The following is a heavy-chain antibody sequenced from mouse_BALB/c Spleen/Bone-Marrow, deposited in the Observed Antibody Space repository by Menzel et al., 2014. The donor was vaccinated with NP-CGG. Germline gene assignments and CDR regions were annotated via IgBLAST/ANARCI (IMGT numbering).Heavy chain of an antibody. CDR2: IHPSDSET. CDR3: AREREITTVVAGDWYFDV. D-gene: IGHD1-1*01. V-gene: IGHV1-61*01. CDR1: GYSFTSYW. J-gene: IGHJ1*01. Sequence: QVQLQQSGAELVRPGASVKLSCKASGYSFTSYWMNWVKQRPGQGLEWIGMIHPSDSETRLNQKFKDKATLTVDKSSSAAYMQLSSPTSEDSAVYYCAREREITTVVAGDWYFDVWGAGTTVTVSS.